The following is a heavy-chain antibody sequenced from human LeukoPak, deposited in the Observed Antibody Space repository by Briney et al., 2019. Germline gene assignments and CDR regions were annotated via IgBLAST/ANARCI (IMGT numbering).Heavy chain of an antibody. V-gene: IGHV3-30*18. CDR1: GFPFSSYG. Sequence: PGGSLRLSCAASGFPFSSYGMHWVRQAPGKGLEWVAVISYDGSNKYYADSVKGRFTISRDNSKNTLYLQMNSLRAEDTAVYYCAKSSIAARGLGPFDIWGQGTMVTVSS. D-gene: IGHD6-6*01. J-gene: IGHJ3*02. CDR2: ISYDGSNK. CDR3: AKSSIAARGLGPFDI.